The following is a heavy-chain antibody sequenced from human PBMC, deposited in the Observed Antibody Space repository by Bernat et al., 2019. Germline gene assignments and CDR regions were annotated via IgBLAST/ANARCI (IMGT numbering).Heavy chain of an antibody. V-gene: IGHV3-23*01. CDR2: ISGSGGSA. Sequence: EVQLLESGGGLVQPGGSLRLSCAASGFNFRSYAMSWVRQAPGKGLEWVSTISGSGGSAYYADSVKGRFTISRDNSENTLYLQMNSLRADDTAVYYCARYTYAFDIWGQGTMVTVSS. D-gene: IGHD5-12*01. J-gene: IGHJ3*02. CDR1: GFNFRSYA. CDR3: ARYTYAFDI.